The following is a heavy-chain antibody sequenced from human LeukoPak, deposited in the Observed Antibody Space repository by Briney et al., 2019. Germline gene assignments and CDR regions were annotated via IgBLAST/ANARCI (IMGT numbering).Heavy chain of an antibody. J-gene: IGHJ4*02. V-gene: IGHV5-51*01. Sequence: GESLKISCKGSGYSFTSYWIGWVRQMPGKGLEWMGIIYPGDSDARYSPSLQGQVTISADKSISTAYLQWSSLKASDTAMYYCAIGGAYSYDYFDYWGQGTLVTVSS. CDR2: IYPGDSDA. D-gene: IGHD5-18*01. CDR3: AIGGAYSYDYFDY. CDR1: GYSFTSYW.